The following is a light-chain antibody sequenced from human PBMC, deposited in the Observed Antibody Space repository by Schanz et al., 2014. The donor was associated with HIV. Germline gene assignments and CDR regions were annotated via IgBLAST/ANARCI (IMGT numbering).Light chain of an antibody. J-gene: IGLJ3*02. CDR1: SSDIGPYNY. V-gene: IGLV2-8*01. CDR2: EVS. CDR3: SSYAATSNVL. Sequence: QSALTQPASVSGSPGQSISISCTGTSSDIGPYNYVSWYQQHPGKAPKLMIYEVSERPSGVPDRFSGSKSGNTASLTVSGLQADDEADYYCSSYAATSNVLFGGGTKLTVL.